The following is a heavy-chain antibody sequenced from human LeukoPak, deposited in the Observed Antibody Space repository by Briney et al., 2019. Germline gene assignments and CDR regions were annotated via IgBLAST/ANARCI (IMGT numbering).Heavy chain of an antibody. D-gene: IGHD3-10*01. CDR2: INHSGST. CDR1: GGSFSGYY. Sequence: AETLSLTCAVYGGSFSGYYWSWIRQPPGKGLEWIGEINHSGSTNYNPSLKSRVTMSVDTSKNQFSLKLSSVTAADTAVYYCASWDYGSGIDYWGQGTLVTVSS. V-gene: IGHV4-34*01. CDR3: ASWDYGSGIDY. J-gene: IGHJ4*02.